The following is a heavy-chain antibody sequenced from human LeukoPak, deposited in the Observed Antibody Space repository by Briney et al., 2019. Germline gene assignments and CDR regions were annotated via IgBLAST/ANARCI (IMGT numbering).Heavy chain of an antibody. CDR1: GFTFSDYY. CDR2: IKSSSGPK. J-gene: IGHJ6*02. CDR3: ARAALDSRNYYYGLDV. Sequence: GGSLRLSCAASGFTFSDYYMSWIRQAPGKGLEWVSYIKSSSGPKYYVDSVKGRFTISRDNVKDSLYLQMNSLRAEDTAVYYCARAALDSRNYYYGLDVWGQGTTVTVSS. V-gene: IGHV3-11*01. D-gene: IGHD1-14*01.